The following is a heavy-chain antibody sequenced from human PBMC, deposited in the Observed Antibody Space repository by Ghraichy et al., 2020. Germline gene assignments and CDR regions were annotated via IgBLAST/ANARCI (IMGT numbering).Heavy chain of an antibody. D-gene: IGHD4-17*01. CDR1: GGSISSYF. CDR3: ARDDYANPRFLVD. CDR2: IYYTGTT. V-gene: IGHV4-59*01. J-gene: IGHJ4*02. Sequence: SETLSLTYTVSGGSISSYFWNWVRKAPGKGLEWIGYIYYTGTTDYNPSLKSRVTISLDASKSQLSLRLRSVTAADSAVYYCARDDYANPRFLVDWGQGSRVTVSS.